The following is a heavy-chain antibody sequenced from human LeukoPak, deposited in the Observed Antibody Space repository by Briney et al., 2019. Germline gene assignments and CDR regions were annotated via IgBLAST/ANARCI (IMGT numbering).Heavy chain of an antibody. CDR1: GGSISGYY. J-gene: IGHJ2*01. D-gene: IGHD4-23*01. Sequence: SETLSLTCTVSGGSISGYYYNWIRQPPGKGLEGIGYIYYSGSTNYNPSLKSRVTISLDTSKNQFSLKLSSVTTADTAVYYCARSVVTLYWYFDLWGRGTLVTVSS. V-gene: IGHV4-59*01. CDR3: ARSVVTLYWYFDL. CDR2: IYYSGST.